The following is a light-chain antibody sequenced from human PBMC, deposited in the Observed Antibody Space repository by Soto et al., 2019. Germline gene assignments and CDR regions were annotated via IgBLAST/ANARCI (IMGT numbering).Light chain of an antibody. CDR2: DVS. CDR3: SSYTSSNIYV. J-gene: IGLJ1*01. V-gene: IGLV2-14*01. CDR1: SSDVGGYNY. Sequence: QSALTQPASVSGSPGQSITISCTGTSSDVGGYNYVSWYQQHPGKAPKVMIYDVSNRPSGVSNRFSGSKSGNTASLTISGLQAEDEADYYCSSYTSSNIYVFGTGTKVTVL.